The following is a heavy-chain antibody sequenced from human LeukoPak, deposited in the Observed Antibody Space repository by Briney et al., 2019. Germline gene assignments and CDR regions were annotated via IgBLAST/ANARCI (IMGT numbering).Heavy chain of an antibody. CDR2: IYYSGST. D-gene: IGHD2-2*01. CDR3: ARAPVVPAYNWFDP. J-gene: IGHJ5*02. V-gene: IGHV4-30-4*08. Sequence: SQTLSLTCTVSGGSISSGDYYWSWIRQPPGTGLEWIGYIYYSGSTYYNPSLKSRVTISVDTSKNQFSLKLSSVTAADTAVYYCARAPVVPAYNWFDPWGQGTLVTVSS. CDR1: GGSISSGDYY.